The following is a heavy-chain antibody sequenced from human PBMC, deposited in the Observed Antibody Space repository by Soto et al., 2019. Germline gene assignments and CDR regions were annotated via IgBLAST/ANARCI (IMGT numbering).Heavy chain of an antibody. CDR3: ARGPGPTKKYNWFDP. J-gene: IGHJ5*02. Sequence: PSETLSLTCAVYGGSFSGYCWSWIRQPPGKGLEWIGEINHSGSTNYNPSLKSRVTISVDTSKNQFSLKLSSVTDADTAVYYCARGPGPTKKYNWFDPWGQGTMVTVYS. CDR2: INHSGST. CDR1: GGSFSGYC. V-gene: IGHV4-34*01.